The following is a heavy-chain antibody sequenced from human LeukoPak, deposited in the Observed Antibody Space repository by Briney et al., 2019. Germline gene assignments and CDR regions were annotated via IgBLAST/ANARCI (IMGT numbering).Heavy chain of an antibody. D-gene: IGHD3-22*01. J-gene: IGHJ4*02. CDR3: ARDSSGYYSIDY. V-gene: IGHV3-48*03. Sequence: PGGSLRLSCAASGFTFSSYEMNWVRQAPGKGLEWVSYISSSGSTIYYADSVKGRFTISRDNAKNSLYLQMNSLRAEDTAVYYCARDSSGYYSIDYWGQGTLVTVSS. CDR1: GFTFSSYE. CDR2: ISSSGSTI.